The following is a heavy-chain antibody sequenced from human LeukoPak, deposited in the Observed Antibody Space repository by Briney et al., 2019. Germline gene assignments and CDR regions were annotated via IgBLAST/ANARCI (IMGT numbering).Heavy chain of an antibody. CDR1: GGSISSSSYY. J-gene: IGHJ3*02. Sequence: PSETLSLTCTVSGGSISSSSYYWGWIRQPPGKGLEWIGSIYYSGSTYYNPSLKSRVTISVDTSKNQFSLKLSSVTAADTAVYYCASGPGYFDWLLAFDIWGQGTMVTVSS. V-gene: IGHV4-39*01. CDR2: IYYSGST. CDR3: ASGPGYFDWLLAFDI. D-gene: IGHD3-9*01.